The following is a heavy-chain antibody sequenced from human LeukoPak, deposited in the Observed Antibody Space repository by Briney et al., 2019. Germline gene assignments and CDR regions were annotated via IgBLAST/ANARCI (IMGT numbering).Heavy chain of an antibody. Sequence: SETLSLTCAVSGYSISSGYYGIWIRQPPGKGLEWIGSLYHSDRIYYNPSLESRVTMSVDTSKNQFSLKLSFVTAADTAVYYCARQHDSYHYYYVDVWGKGTTVTVSS. J-gene: IGHJ6*03. D-gene: IGHD6-13*01. CDR2: LYHSDRI. V-gene: IGHV4-38-2*01. CDR1: GYSISSGYY. CDR3: ARQHDSYHYYYVDV.